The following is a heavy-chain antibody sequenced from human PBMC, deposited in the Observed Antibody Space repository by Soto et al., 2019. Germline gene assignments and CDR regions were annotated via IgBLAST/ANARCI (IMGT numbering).Heavy chain of an antibody. CDR3: AKGAVLLWFGETPDYYYYMDV. J-gene: IGHJ6*03. CDR1: GFTFSSYA. CDR2: ISGSGGST. D-gene: IGHD3-10*01. Sequence: GSLRLSCAASGFTFSSYAMSWVRQAPGKGLEWVSAISGSGGSTYYADSVKGRFTISRDNSKNTLYLQMNSLRAEDTAVYYCAKGAVLLWFGETPDYYYYMDVWGKGTTVTVSS. V-gene: IGHV3-23*01.